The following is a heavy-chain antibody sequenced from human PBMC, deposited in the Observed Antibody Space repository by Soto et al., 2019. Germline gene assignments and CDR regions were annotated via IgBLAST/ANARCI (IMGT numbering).Heavy chain of an antibody. V-gene: IGHV3-72*01. CDR3: ARTRADPSSGWYGGWIGDAFDI. CDR1: GFTFSDHY. J-gene: IGHJ3*02. CDR2: TRNKANSYTT. D-gene: IGHD6-19*01. Sequence: GGSLRLSCAASGFTFSDHYMDWVRQAPGKGLEWVGRTRNKANSYTTKYAASGKGRFTISRDDSKNSLYLQMNSLKTEDTAVYYCARTRADPSSGWYGGWIGDAFDIWGQGTMVTVSS.